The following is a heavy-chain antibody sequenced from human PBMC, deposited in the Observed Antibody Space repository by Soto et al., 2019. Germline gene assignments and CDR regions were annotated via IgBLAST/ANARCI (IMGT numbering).Heavy chain of an antibody. Sequence: GGSLRLSCAASGFTFSSYSMSWVRQAPGKGLEWVSGFRTGGDDDTNYYADSVKGRFTISSDNYKNTQNLQMNSLRAEDTDKNHCAKKAIPGMGRQYLDYWGQGTLVTVSS. D-gene: IGHD3-10*01. V-gene: IGHV3-23*01. CDR2: FRTGGDDDTN. CDR1: GFTFSSYS. J-gene: IGHJ4*02. CDR3: AKKAIPGMGRQYLDY.